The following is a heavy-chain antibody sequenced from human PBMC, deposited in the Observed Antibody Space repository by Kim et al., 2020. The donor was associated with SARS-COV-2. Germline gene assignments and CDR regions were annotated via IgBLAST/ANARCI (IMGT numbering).Heavy chain of an antibody. J-gene: IGHJ4*02. V-gene: IGHV3-23*01. Sequence: GGSLRLSCAASGFTFSNYAMSWVRQGPGKGLEWVSVISDSGGSTYYADSVKGRFTISRDNSKNTLYLQMKSLRAEDTAVYFCAKTWNSLSKAWLAPMRVDHWGQGTLVTVSS. CDR3: AKTWNSLSKAWLAPMRVDH. CDR2: ISDSGGST. CDR1: GFTFSNYA. D-gene: IGHD6-19*01.